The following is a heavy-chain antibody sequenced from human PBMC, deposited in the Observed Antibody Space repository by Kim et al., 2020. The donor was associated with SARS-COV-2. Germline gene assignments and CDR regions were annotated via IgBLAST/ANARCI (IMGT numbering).Heavy chain of an antibody. CDR1: GGSFSGYY. J-gene: IGHJ6*01. D-gene: IGHD4-4*01. CDR2: INHSGST. Sequence: SETLSLTCAVYGGSFSGYYWSWIRQPPGKGLEWIGEINHSGSTNYNPSLKSRVSISIDTSKNQFSLKLSSVIAADTAVYYCARGLTVTTFFYDYGMDVWG. V-gene: IGHV4-34*01. CDR3: ARGLTVTTFFYDYGMDV.